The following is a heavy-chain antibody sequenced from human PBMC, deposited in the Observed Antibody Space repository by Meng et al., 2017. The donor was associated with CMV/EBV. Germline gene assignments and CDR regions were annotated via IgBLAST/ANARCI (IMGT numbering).Heavy chain of an antibody. CDR2: ISSSSSYI. V-gene: IGHV3-21*01. CDR3: TRVGTRFLEWLS. CDR1: GFTFSSYS. D-gene: IGHD3-3*01. Sequence: GESLKISCAASGFTFSSYSMNWVRQAPGKGLEWVASISSSSSYIYYADSVKGRFTISRDNAKNSPYLQMNSLRAEDTAMYCCTRVGTRFLEWLSWGQGTLVTVSS. J-gene: IGHJ4*02.